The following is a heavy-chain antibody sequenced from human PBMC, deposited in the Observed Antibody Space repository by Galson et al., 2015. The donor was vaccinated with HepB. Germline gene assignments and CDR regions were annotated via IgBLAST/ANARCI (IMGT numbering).Heavy chain of an antibody. V-gene: IGHV1-2*02. J-gene: IGHJ5*02. CDR3: ARDSTPPQHNWNREGYNWFHP. D-gene: IGHD1-20*01. CDR2: INPTSGRT. Sequence: SVKVSCKASGSTFTTHDMHWVRQAPGQGLEWMGWINPTSGRTNYAQKFQGRVTMTRDASTYTAYMDLGRLTSDDTALYYCARDSTPPQHNWNREGYNWFHPWGQGTLVIVS. CDR1: GSTFTTHD.